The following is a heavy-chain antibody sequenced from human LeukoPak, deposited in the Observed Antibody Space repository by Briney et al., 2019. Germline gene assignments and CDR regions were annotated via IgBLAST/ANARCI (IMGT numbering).Heavy chain of an antibody. CDR3: ARVEAAAGLSGAYYYYGLDV. D-gene: IGHD6-13*01. CDR1: GFTFSSYS. V-gene: IGHV3-21*01. Sequence: GGSLRLSCAASGFTFSSYSMNWVRQAPGKGLEWVSSISSSSSYIYYADSVKGRFTISRDNAKNSLYLQMNSLRAEDTAVYYCARVEAAAGLSGAYYYYGLDVWGQGTTVTVSS. CDR2: ISSSSSYI. J-gene: IGHJ6*02.